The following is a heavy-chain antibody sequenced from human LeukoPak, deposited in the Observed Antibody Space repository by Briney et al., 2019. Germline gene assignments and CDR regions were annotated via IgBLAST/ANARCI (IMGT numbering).Heavy chain of an antibody. CDR1: GYTFTGYY. Sequence: GASVKVSCKASGYTFTGYYMHWVRQAPGQGLEWMGWINPNSGGTNYAQKFQGRVTMTRDTSIITAYMELSRLRSDDTAVYYCARVVISVAGTAFDYWGQGTLVTVSS. CDR2: INPNSGGT. V-gene: IGHV1-2*02. J-gene: IGHJ4*02. D-gene: IGHD6-19*01. CDR3: ARVVISVAGTAFDY.